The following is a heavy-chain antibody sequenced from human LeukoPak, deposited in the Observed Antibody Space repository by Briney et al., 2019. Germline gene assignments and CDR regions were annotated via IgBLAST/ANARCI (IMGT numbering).Heavy chain of an antibody. CDR2: ISYDGSNK. J-gene: IGHJ4*02. V-gene: IGHV3-30*18. D-gene: IGHD6-19*01. CDR1: GFTFSSYG. CDR3: AKDLGSSGPDY. Sequence: GGSLRLSCAASGFTFSSYGMHWVRQAPGKGLEWVAVISYDGSNKYYADSVKGRFTISRDNSKNTLYLQMNSLRAEDTAVYYCAKDLGSSGPDYWSQGTLVTVSS.